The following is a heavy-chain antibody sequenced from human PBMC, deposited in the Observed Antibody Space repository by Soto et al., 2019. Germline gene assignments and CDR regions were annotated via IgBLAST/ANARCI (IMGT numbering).Heavy chain of an antibody. Sequence: PSETLSLTCTVSGGSISSGDYYWSWIRQPPGKGLEWIGYIYYSGSTYYNPSLKSRVTISVDTSKNQFSLKLSSVTAADTAVYYCARGRSSSGWRRRPFDIWGQGTMVTVSS. CDR3: ARGRSSSGWRRRPFDI. J-gene: IGHJ3*02. CDR2: IYYSGST. V-gene: IGHV4-30-4*01. D-gene: IGHD6-19*01. CDR1: GGSISSGDYY.